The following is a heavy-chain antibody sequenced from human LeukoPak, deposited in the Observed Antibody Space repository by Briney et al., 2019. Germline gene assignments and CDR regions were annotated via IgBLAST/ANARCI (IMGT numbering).Heavy chain of an antibody. J-gene: IGHJ3*02. D-gene: IGHD5-18*01. CDR3: ARRRIQLWLRFAFDI. Sequence: SETLSLTCAVYGGSFSGYYWSWIRQPPGKGLEWIGEINHSGSTNYNPSLKSRVTISVDTSKNQFSLKLSSVTAADTAVYYCARRRIQLWLRFAFDIWGQGTMVTVSS. CDR1: GGSFSGYY. CDR2: INHSGST. V-gene: IGHV4-34*01.